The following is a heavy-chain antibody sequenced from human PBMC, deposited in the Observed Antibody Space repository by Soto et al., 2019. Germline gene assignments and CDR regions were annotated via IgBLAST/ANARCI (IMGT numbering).Heavy chain of an antibody. CDR3: AREDDGGDTLDV. J-gene: IGHJ6*02. D-gene: IGHD2-21*02. Sequence: SEILSVTCTVSGGSIGGDCYHWTWIRQSPERGLEWIGYIHHSGSILYNPSLKSRVTISVDTSKNQFSLHLSSVTAADTAVYFCAREDDGGDTLDVWGQGTTVTVSS. CDR2: IHHSGSI. CDR1: GGSIGGDCYH. V-gene: IGHV4-30-4*08.